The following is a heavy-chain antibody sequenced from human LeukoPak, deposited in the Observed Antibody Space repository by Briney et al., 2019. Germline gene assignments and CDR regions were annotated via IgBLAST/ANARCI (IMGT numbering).Heavy chain of an antibody. CDR1: GGSITSDY. J-gene: IGHJ4*02. CDR3: ASRGSFGYFDY. CDR2: MYYSGST. Sequence: SETQSLTCTVSGGSITSDYWSWIRQPPGKGLEWIGYMYYSGSTNYNPSLKSRVTISVDTSKNQFSLKLSSVTAADTAVYYCASRGSFGYFDYWGQGTLVTVSS. D-gene: IGHD1-26*01. V-gene: IGHV4-59*08.